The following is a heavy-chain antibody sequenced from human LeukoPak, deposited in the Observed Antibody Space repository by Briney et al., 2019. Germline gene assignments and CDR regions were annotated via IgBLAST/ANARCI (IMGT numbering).Heavy chain of an antibody. Sequence: PGGSLRLSCAASGFAFSSYWMSWVRQAPGKGLEWVANIKQDGSEIYYVDSVRGRFSISRDNAKNSLYLQMNSLRAEDTAVYYCARGGYYFDYWGQGTLVTVSS. CDR1: GFAFSSYW. CDR2: IKQDGSEI. J-gene: IGHJ4*02. CDR3: ARGGYYFDY. V-gene: IGHV3-7*01.